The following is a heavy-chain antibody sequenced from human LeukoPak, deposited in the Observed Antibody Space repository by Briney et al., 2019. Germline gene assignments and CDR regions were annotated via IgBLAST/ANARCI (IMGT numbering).Heavy chain of an antibody. CDR2: ISSSGSTI. Sequence: GGPLRLSCAASGFTFSSYEMNWVRQAPGKGLEWVSYISSSGSTIYYADSVKGRFTISRDNAKNSLYLQMNSLRAEDTAVYYCARDSAAAADRAFDIWGQGTMVTVSS. J-gene: IGHJ3*02. V-gene: IGHV3-48*03. D-gene: IGHD6-13*01. CDR3: ARDSAAAADRAFDI. CDR1: GFTFSSYE.